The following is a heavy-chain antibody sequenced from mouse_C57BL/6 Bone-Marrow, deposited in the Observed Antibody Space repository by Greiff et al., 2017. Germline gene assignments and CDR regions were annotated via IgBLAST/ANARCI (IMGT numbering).Heavy chain of an antibody. D-gene: IGHD4-1*01. V-gene: IGHV1-69*01. CDR3: GRGNWGDVVDY. CDR1: GYTFTSYW. Sequence: QVQLQQPGAELARPGASVKLSCKASGYTFTSYWMHWVKQRPGQGLEWIGEIDPTGSYTNYNQKFKGKSTLTADKSSSTAYMQLSSLTSEDSAVYFWGRGNWGDVVDYWGQGTTVTVAS. CDR2: IDPTGSYT. J-gene: IGHJ4*01.